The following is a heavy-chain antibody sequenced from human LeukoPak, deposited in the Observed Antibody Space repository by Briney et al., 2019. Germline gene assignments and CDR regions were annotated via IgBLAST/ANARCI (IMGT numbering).Heavy chain of an antibody. CDR2: IIPIFTAV. CDR3: ARQRVVATTPLDYFDY. Sequence: SVKVSCKASGGTFSTYVISWVRQAPGQGLEWMGRIIPIFTAVDYSQKLQGRLTITTDESTSTAYMELSSLRSEDTAMYYCARQRVVATTPLDYFDYWGQGTLVTVSS. V-gene: IGHV1-69*05. J-gene: IGHJ4*02. D-gene: IGHD2-15*01. CDR1: GGTFSTYV.